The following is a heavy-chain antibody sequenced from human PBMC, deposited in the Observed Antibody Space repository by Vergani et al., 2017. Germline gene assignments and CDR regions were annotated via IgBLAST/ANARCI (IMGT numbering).Heavy chain of an antibody. CDR1: GFTFSDFS. V-gene: IGHV3-21*04. CDR2: IDNSGRSI. Sequence: VQLVESGGGLVKPGGSLRLSCAASGFTFSDFSMSWVRQAPGKGLEWVATIDNSGRSIYYTDSVKGRFTISRDNSKSTLFLQMNSLSAEDTALYYCAKSRASLDLWGEHFQHWGRGTLVTVSS. J-gene: IGHJ1*01. D-gene: IGHD3-16*01. CDR3: AKSRASLDLWGEHFQH.